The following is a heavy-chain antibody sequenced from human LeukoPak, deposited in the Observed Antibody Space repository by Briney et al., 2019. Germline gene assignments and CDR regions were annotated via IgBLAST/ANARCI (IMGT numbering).Heavy chain of an antibody. CDR1: GFTFNSYA. D-gene: IGHD3-10*01. Sequence: PGGSLRLSCAASGFTFNSYAMSWVRQAPGKGLEWVSVITVSGGSTYYVDSVKGRFTISRDNSKNTLYLQMNSLRAEDTAVYYCAKGGRGSWPDYWGQGTLVTVSS. CDR2: ITVSGGST. J-gene: IGHJ4*02. CDR3: AKGGRGSWPDY. V-gene: IGHV3-23*01.